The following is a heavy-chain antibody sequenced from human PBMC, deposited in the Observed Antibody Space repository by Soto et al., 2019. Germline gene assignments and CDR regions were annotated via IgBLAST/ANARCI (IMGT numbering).Heavy chain of an antibody. CDR1: GVTFSSYA. D-gene: IGHD3-16*01. CDR2: ISGSGGST. Sequence: GGSLRLSCAASGVTFSSYAMSLVRQAPGKGLEWVSAISGSGGSTYYADSVKGRFTISRDNSKNTLYLQMNSLRAEDTAVYYCAKDLRPRAPYYDYVWGSYTVDYWGQGTLVTVSS. V-gene: IGHV3-23*01. CDR3: AKDLRPRAPYYDYVWGSYTVDY. J-gene: IGHJ4*02.